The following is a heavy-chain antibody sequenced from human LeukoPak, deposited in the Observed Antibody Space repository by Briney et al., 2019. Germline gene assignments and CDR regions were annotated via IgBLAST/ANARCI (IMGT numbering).Heavy chain of an antibody. J-gene: IGHJ3*01. Sequence: GGSLRLSCAASGFTFNTYWMIWVRQAPGKGLGRVANIDQGGSTKYYVDSLKGRFTISRDNAKNSLYLQMNSLRAEDTAVYYCVRDKGGRSGAIYYDAFDVWGQGTMVTVSS. CDR1: GFTFNTYW. D-gene: IGHD1-26*01. CDR3: VRDKGGRSGAIYYDAFDV. V-gene: IGHV3-7*01. CDR2: IDQGGSTK.